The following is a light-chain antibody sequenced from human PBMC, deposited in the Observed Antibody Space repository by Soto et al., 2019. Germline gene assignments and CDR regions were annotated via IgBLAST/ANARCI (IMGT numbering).Light chain of an antibody. CDR2: GTS. V-gene: IGKV3-20*01. CDR3: QQYVSWT. J-gene: IGKJ1*01. Sequence: EIVLTQSPGTLSVSPGERATLSCRASQTISSNYLAWYQQKPGQAPSLLIYGTSSRATGIPDRFSGSGSRTDFPLTISRLEPEDSAIYYCQQYVSWTFGQGTKVEIK. CDR1: QTISSNY.